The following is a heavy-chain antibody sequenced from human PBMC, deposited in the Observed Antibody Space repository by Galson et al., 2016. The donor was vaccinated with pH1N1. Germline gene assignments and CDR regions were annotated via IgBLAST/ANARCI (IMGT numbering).Heavy chain of an antibody. CDR3: ASRGYGDYVGYFDY. V-gene: IGHV4-39*01. D-gene: IGHD4-17*01. CDR2: IYSGST. CDR1: GGSISRSSYY. Sequence: ETLSLTCTVSGGSISRSSYYWDWIRQPPGKGLEWIGSIYSGSTYYNPSLKSRVTISVDTSKNQFSLKLTSVTAADTAVYYCASRGYGDYVGYFDYWGQGTLVTVSS. J-gene: IGHJ4*02.